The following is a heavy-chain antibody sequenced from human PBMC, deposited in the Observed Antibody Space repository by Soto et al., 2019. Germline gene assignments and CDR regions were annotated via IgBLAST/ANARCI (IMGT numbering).Heavy chain of an antibody. J-gene: IGHJ6*02. D-gene: IGHD6-6*01. CDR1: GYSFTSYW. V-gene: IGHV5-10-1*01. CDR2: IDPSDSYT. Sequence: GESLKISCKGSGYSFTSYWISWVRQMPGKGLEWMGRIDPSDSYTNYSPSFQGHVTISADKSISTAYLQWSSLKASDTAMYYCASSYSSSSSAWYYGMDVWGQGTTVTVSS. CDR3: ASSYSSSSSAWYYGMDV.